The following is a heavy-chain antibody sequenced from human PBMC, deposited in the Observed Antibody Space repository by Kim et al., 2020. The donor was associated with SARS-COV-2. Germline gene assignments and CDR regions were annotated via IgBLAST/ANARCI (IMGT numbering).Heavy chain of an antibody. J-gene: IGHJ6*02. CDR3: ASLPAATPYYYYGMDV. D-gene: IGHD2-2*01. CDR1: GGTFSSYA. V-gene: IGHV1-69*13. CDR2: IIPIFGTA. Sequence: SVKVSCKASGGTFSSYAISWVRQAPGQGLEWMGGIIPIFGTANYAQKFQGRVTITADESTSTAYMELSSLRSEDTAVYYCASLPAATPYYYYGMDVWGQGTTVTDSS.